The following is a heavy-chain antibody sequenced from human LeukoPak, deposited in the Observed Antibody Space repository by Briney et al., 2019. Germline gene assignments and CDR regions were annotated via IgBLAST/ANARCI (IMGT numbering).Heavy chain of an antibody. CDR3: ARRTEYCGGDCYSDY. CDR2: IYHSGST. J-gene: IGHJ4*02. V-gene: IGHV4-61*08. Sequence: SETLSLTCTVSGGSISSGGYYWSWIRQPPGKGLEWIGYIYHSGSTNYNPSLKSRVTMSVDTSKNQFSLKLSSVTAADTAVYYCARRTEYCGGDCYSDYWGQGTLVTVSS. CDR1: GGSISSGGYY. D-gene: IGHD2-21*02.